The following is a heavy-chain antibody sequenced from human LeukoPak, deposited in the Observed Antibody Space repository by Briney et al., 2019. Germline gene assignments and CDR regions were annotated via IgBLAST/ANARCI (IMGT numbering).Heavy chain of an antibody. J-gene: IGHJ4*02. CDR1: GGTFSSYT. V-gene: IGHV1-69*02. CDR3: ARAVVTWFPYFDY. CDR2: IIPILGIA. Sequence: SVKVSCKASGGTFSSYTISWVRQAPGQGLEWMGRIIPILGIANYAQKFQGRVTITADKSTSTAYMELSSLRSEDTAVYYCARAVVTWFPYFDYWGQGTLVTVSS. D-gene: IGHD4-23*01.